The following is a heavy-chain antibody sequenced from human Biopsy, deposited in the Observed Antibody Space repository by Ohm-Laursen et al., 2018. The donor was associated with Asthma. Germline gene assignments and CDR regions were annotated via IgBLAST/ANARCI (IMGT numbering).Heavy chain of an antibody. V-gene: IGHV1-18*01. CDR3: ASGLGMDV. Sequence: GASVKVSCKVSDYMFPRYYISWVRQAPGQGLEWLGWISVHNGDTKYAQKLQGRVTMTTDTSTSTAYMELRSLRSDDTAVYYCASGLGMDVWGQGTTVTVSS. J-gene: IGHJ6*02. CDR2: ISVHNGDT. CDR1: DYMFPRYY.